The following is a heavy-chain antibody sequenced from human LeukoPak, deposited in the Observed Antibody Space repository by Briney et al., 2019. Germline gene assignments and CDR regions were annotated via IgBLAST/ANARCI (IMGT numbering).Heavy chain of an antibody. CDR2: ISVGGSTT. CDR3: ARAMTSVSFFDY. V-gene: IGHV3-23*01. J-gene: IGHJ4*02. CDR1: GFTFSTYA. D-gene: IGHD4-17*01. Sequence: GGSLRLSCAATGFTFSTYAMSWVRQAPGKGLEWVSAISVGGSTTYYADSVKGRFTISRDNSKNTLYLQMNSLRGEDTAVYYCARAMTSVSFFDYWGQGTLVTVSS.